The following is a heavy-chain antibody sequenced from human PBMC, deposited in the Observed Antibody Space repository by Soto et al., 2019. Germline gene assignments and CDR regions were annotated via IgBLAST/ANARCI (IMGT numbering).Heavy chain of an antibody. Sequence: RGSLRLSCAASGFTFSSCAMSWVLQAPGKGLEWGSAIIGSGGITYYADSVKGRFTISRDTSKNTLYLQMNSLVAEDTAVYYCAKSIIPCGGGSGYGADFYYGMDVWGQGTTVTVSS. J-gene: IGHJ6*02. D-gene: IGHD2-15*01. V-gene: IGHV3-23*01. CDR1: GFTFSSCA. CDR2: IIGSGGIT. CDR3: AKSIIPCGGGSGYGADFYYGMDV.